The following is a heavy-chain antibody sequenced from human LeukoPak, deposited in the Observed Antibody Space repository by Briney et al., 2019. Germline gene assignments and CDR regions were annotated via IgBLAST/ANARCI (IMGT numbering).Heavy chain of an antibody. J-gene: IGHJ4*02. CDR3: ARWGNDKRLDY. CDR1: GFTFSSHG. V-gene: IGHV3-33*01. D-gene: IGHD1-1*01. CDR2: IWYDGINK. Sequence: GGSLRLSCAASGFTFSSHGMHWVRQAPGKGLEGVAVIWYDGINKYYADSVKGRFTTSRDNWKSALYLQMNSLRDVDTAVYYCARWGNDKRLDYWGQGTLVTVSS.